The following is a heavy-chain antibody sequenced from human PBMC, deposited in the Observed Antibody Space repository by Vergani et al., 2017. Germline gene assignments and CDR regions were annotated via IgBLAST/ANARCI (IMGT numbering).Heavy chain of an antibody. D-gene: IGHD3-10*01. J-gene: IGHJ6*02. Sequence: EVQLLESGGGLVQPGGSLRLSCAASGFTFSSYAMNWVRQAPGKGLEWVSSISSSSSYIYYADSVKGRFTISRDNAKNSLYLQMNSLRAEDTAVYYCASRPGSGGYYYGMDVWGQGTTVTVSS. CDR3: ASRPGSGGYYYGMDV. V-gene: IGHV3-21*01. CDR1: GFTFSSYA. CDR2: ISSSSSYI.